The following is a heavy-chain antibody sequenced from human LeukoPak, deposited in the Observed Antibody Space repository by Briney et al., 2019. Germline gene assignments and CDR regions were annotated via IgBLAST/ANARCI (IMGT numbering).Heavy chain of an antibody. J-gene: IGHJ3*02. V-gene: IGHV3-21*01. CDR1: GFTFSSYS. Sequence: NPGGSLRLSCAASGFTFSSYSVNWVRQAPGKGLEWVSFISSSTSYISYADSVKGRFTISRDNAKSSLWLQMNSLRAEDTAVYYCARATNGRFDIWGQGTMVTVSS. CDR3: ARATNGRFDI. CDR2: ISSSTSYI. D-gene: IGHD2-8*01.